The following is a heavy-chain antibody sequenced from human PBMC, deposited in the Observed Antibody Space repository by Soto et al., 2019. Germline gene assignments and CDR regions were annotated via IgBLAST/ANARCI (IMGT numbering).Heavy chain of an antibody. CDR2: TYYRSKWYN. J-gene: IGHJ4*02. CDR3: ARDPRPTYCSSTSCPHGGIDY. CDR1: GDSVSSNSAA. D-gene: IGHD2-2*01. V-gene: IGHV6-1*01. Sequence: PSQTLSLTCAISGDSVSSNSAAWNWIRQSPSRGLEWLGRTYYRSKWYNDYAVSVKSRITINPDTSKNQFSLQLNSVTPEDTAVYYCARDPRPTYCSSTSCPHGGIDYWGQGTLVTV.